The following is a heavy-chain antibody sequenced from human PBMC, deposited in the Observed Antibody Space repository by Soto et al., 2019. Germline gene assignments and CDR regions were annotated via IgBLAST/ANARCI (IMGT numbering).Heavy chain of an antibody. Sequence: GGSLRLSCAASGFTFSSYAMHWVRQAPGKGLKYVSAISSNGGSTYYANSVKGRFTISRDNSKNTLYLQMGSLRAEDMAVYYCARGGGYYHDYWGQGTLVTVSS. D-gene: IGHD3-22*01. CDR1: GFTFSSYA. CDR3: ARGGGYYHDY. J-gene: IGHJ4*02. V-gene: IGHV3-64*01. CDR2: ISSNGGST.